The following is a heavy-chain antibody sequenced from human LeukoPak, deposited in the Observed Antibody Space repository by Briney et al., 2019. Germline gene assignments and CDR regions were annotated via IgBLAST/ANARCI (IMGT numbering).Heavy chain of an antibody. J-gene: IGHJ6*04. V-gene: IGHV3-21*01. Sequence: GGSLRLFCAASGFTFNSYSMNWVRQAPGKGLEWVSSITSSSSYIYYADSVKGRFTISRDNAKNSLYLQMNSLRAEDTAVYYCAELGITMIGGVWGKGTTVTISS. D-gene: IGHD3-10*02. CDR3: AELGITMIGGV. CDR1: GFTFNSYS. CDR2: ITSSSSYI.